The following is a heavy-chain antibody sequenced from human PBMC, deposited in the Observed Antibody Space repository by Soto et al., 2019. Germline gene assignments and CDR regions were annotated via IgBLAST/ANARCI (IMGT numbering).Heavy chain of an antibody. Sequence: GGSLRLSCTASGFTFGDYAMSWFRQAPGKGLEWVGFIRSKAYGGTTGYAASVKGRFTISRDDSKSIAYLQMNSLKTEDTAVYYCTRGRIPEMATIKDYYYYGMDVWGQGTTVTVSS. D-gene: IGHD5-12*01. CDR3: TRGRIPEMATIKDYYYYGMDV. J-gene: IGHJ6*02. CDR1: GFTFGDYA. CDR2: IRSKAYGGTT. V-gene: IGHV3-49*03.